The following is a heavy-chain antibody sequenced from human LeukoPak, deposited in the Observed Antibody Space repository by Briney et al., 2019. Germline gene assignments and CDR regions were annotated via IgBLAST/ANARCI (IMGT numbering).Heavy chain of an antibody. CDR3: ASLYYYGSGSPNPQFDP. J-gene: IGHJ5*02. V-gene: IGHV1-69*06. D-gene: IGHD3-10*01. CDR1: GYTFTCYY. Sequence: SVKVSCKASGYTFTCYYMHWVRQAPGQGLEWMGGIIPIFGTANYAQKFQGRVTITADKSTSTAYMELSSLRSEDTAVYYCASLYYYGSGSPNPQFDPWGQGTLVTVSS. CDR2: IIPIFGTA.